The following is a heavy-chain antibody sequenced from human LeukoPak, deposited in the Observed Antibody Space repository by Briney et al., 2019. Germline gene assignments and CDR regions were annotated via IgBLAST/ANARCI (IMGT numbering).Heavy chain of an antibody. D-gene: IGHD2-15*01. CDR2: ISSDGSNK. Sequence: GGSLRLSCAASGFTFSNNALHWVRQAPGKGLEWVAVISSDGSNKFYVDSVKGRFTISRDDSKNMLYLQMSSLSPEDTAVYYCARDDQYCSGGSCYSYKGMDVWGRGTTVTVSS. J-gene: IGHJ6*02. CDR3: ARDDQYCSGGSCYSYKGMDV. CDR1: GFTFSNNA. V-gene: IGHV3-30-3*01.